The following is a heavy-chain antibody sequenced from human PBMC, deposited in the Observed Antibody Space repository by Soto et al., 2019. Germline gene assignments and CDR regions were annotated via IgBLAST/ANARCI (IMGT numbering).Heavy chain of an antibody. CDR2: INPATGAA. D-gene: IGHD3-3*01. Sequence: QLHLVQSGAVVKKPGASVTVSCSASGYPVTAYYMHWVRQAPGRGLEWMGGINPATGAAKYTQTFQGRVTMDRDPSTSTVFMELSGLTSEDPAGFYCARGGGVGVAGSAAFDMWGQGTLVTVSS. J-gene: IGHJ3*02. V-gene: IGHV1-2*02. CDR3: ARGGGVGVAGSAAFDM. CDR1: GYPVTAYY.